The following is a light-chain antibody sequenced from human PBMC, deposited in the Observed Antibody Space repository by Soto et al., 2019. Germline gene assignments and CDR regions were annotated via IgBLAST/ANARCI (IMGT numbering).Light chain of an antibody. Sequence: QSALTQPPSASGSPGQSVTISCTGTTSDVGGYNYVSWYQLHPGKVPKLIISEVNKRPSGGPDRFSGSKSGSTAPLTVSGLQAEDWAYYFCSSYAGSKNFILFGGGTKLTVL. J-gene: IGLJ2*01. CDR3: SSYAGSKNFIL. CDR2: EVN. V-gene: IGLV2-8*01. CDR1: TSDVGGYNY.